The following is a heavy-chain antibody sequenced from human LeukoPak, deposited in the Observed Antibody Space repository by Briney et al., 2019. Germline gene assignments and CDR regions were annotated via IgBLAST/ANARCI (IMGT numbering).Heavy chain of an antibody. CDR3: TTGPITMVRALPLLDAFDI. CDR1: GFTFSNYW. CDR2: INPDGSNT. V-gene: IGHV3-74*01. Sequence: GGSLRLSCAASGFTFSNYWMHWVRQDPGKGLVWVSYINPDGSNTNYADSVKGRFTISRDNAKNALYLQMNSLRAEDTAVYYCTTGPITMVRALPLLDAFDIWGQGTMVTVSS. J-gene: IGHJ3*02. D-gene: IGHD3-10*01.